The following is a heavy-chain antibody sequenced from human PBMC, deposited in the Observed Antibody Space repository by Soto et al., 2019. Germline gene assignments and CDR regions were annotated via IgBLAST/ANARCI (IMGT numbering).Heavy chain of an antibody. CDR2: ISSSSSTI. CDR1: GFTFSSYS. CDR3: ATEGGSLNWFDP. D-gene: IGHD1-26*01. V-gene: IGHV3-48*02. J-gene: IGHJ5*02. Sequence: EVQLVESGGGLVQPGGSLRLSCAASGFTFSSYSMNWVRQAPGKGLEWVSYISSSSSTIYYADSVKGRFTISRDNAKNSLYLQMTSLRDEYTAVYYCATEGGSLNWFDPWGQGTLVTVSS.